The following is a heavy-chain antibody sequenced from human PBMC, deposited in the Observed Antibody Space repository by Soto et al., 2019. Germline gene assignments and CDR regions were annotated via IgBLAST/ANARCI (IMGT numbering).Heavy chain of an antibody. CDR2: RWYDGSNK. J-gene: IGHJ6*02. CDR3: ARGGRTENGMDV. D-gene: IGHD4-17*01. V-gene: IGHV3-33*01. CDR1: GFTFSSYG. Sequence: QVQLVESGGGVVQPGRSLRLSCAASGFTFSSYGMHWVRQAPGKGLEWVAVRWYDGSNKYYADSVKGRFTISRDNSKNTLYLQMNSLRAEDTAVYYCARGGRTENGMDVWGQGTTVTVSS.